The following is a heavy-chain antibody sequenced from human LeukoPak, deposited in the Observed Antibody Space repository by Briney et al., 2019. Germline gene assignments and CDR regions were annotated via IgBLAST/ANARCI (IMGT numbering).Heavy chain of an antibody. Sequence: SETLSLTCTVSDGSISSYYWSWIRQPPGKGLEWIGHVFYSGGTNYNPSLKSRVIISVDTSKNQFSLKLNSVTAADTAVYYCARTRSNHGLDFQYWGQGTLVTVSS. CDR3: ARTRSNHGLDFQY. CDR2: VFYSGGT. J-gene: IGHJ1*01. CDR1: DGSISSYY. V-gene: IGHV4-59*01. D-gene: IGHD6-13*01.